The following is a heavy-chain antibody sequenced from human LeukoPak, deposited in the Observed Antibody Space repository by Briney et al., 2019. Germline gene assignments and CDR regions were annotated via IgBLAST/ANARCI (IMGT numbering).Heavy chain of an antibody. D-gene: IGHD3-10*01. CDR3: ARDKGPMVRNSYGMDV. Sequence: ASVTLSFTSSGYTFTGYYMHWVRQPPGQGLEWMGWIKPNSGATNPAQKFQQGVTLTRNASISTAYMEVSSLRSDGTAVYYCARDKGPMVRNSYGMDVWGQGTTVTVSS. CDR1: GYTFTGYY. CDR2: IKPNSGAT. J-gene: IGHJ6*02. V-gene: IGHV1-2*02.